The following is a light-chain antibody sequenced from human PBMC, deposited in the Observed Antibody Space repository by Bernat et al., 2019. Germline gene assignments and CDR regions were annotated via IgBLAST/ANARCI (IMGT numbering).Light chain of an antibody. Sequence: QSALTQPRSVSGSPGQSVTISCTGSSNDVGNYNLVSWYQQHLGKAPKPIIYDVDKRPSGVPDRFSGSKSGNAASLTSSDLQADDEADDYCCSYAGTYNWVCGGGTKVTVL. V-gene: IGLV2-11*01. CDR3: CSYAGTYNWV. CDR2: DVD. J-gene: IGLJ3*02. CDR1: SNDVGNYNL.